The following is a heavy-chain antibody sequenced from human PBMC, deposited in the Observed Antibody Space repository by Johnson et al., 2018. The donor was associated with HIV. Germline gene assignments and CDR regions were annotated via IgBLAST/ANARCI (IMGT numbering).Heavy chain of an antibody. CDR1: EFTFSRYA. D-gene: IGHD2-21*01. Sequence: QVQLVESGGGLVQPGGSLRLSCAASEFTFSRYAMHWVRQAPGKGLEWVSVLSYDGSSKYYADSVKGRLTISRDNSKNTLYLQMNSLRAEDTAVYYCARDVIDAFDVWGQGTMVTVSS. CDR3: ARDVIDAFDV. J-gene: IGHJ3*01. CDR2: LSYDGSSK. V-gene: IGHV3-30-3*01.